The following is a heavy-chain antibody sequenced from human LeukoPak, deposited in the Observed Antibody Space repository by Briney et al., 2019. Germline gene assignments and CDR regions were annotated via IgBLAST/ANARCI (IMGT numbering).Heavy chain of an antibody. J-gene: IGHJ6*03. CDR3: AKRYCSSTSCRTFYYYYYMDV. CDR1: GFTFTTYA. Sequence: PGGSLRLSCAASGFTFTTYAMSWVRQAPGKGLEWVSTISDNGSRTYYADSVKGRFTISRDNSKNTLYLQMNSLRAEDTAVYYCAKRYCSSTSCRTFYYYYYMDVWGKGTTVTVSS. CDR2: ISDNGSRT. D-gene: IGHD2-2*01. V-gene: IGHV3-23*01.